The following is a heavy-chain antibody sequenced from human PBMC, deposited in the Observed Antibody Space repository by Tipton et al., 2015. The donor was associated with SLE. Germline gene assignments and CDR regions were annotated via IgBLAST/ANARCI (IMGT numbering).Heavy chain of an antibody. J-gene: IGHJ4*02. D-gene: IGHD1-26*01. Sequence: QLVQSGGEMKKPGASVKVSCKASGYTFRNYGISWVRQAPGQGVEWMGWISPYNGNTKYGQKFQGRVTMTTDTATNTAYMELRSLTPDDTAMYYCARMFGRGGTPALDYWGQGTLVTVSS. CDR2: ISPYNGNT. CDR3: ARMFGRGGTPALDY. CDR1: GYTFRNYG. V-gene: IGHV1-18*01.